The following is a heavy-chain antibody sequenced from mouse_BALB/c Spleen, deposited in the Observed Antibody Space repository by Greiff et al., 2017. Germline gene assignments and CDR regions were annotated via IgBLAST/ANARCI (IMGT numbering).Heavy chain of an antibody. D-gene: IGHD1-1*01. J-gene: IGHJ3*01. CDR1: GYSITSDYA. CDR3: ARSNYYGSSYWFAY. Sequence: EVKLVESGPGLVKPSQSLSLTCTVTGYSITSDYAWNWIRQFPGNKLEWMGYISYSGSTSYNPSLKSRISITRDTSKNQFFLQLNSVTTEDTATYYCARSNYYGSSYWFAYWGQGTLVTVSA. V-gene: IGHV3-2*02. CDR2: ISYSGST.